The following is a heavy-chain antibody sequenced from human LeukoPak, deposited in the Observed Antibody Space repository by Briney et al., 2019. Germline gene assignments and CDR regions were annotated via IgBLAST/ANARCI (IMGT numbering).Heavy chain of an antibody. CDR2: INPNSGST. CDR3: ARVLTMVRGVRVYFDY. J-gene: IGHJ4*02. CDR1: GYTFTGYY. V-gene: IGHV1-2*02. Sequence: ASVKVSCKASGYTFTGYYMHWVRQAPGQGLEWMGWINPNSGSTNCAQKFQGRVTVTRDTSISTAYMELSRLRSDDTAVYYCARVLTMVRGVRVYFDYWGQGTLVTVSS. D-gene: IGHD3-10*01.